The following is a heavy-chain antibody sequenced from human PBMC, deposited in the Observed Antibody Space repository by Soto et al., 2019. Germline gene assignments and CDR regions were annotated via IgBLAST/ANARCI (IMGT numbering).Heavy chain of an antibody. D-gene: IGHD2-21*01. CDR2: ISWNSGSI. Sequence: EVQLVESGGGLVQTGRSLRLCCAASGFTFDDYAMHWVRQAPGKGVEWVSGISWNSGSIGYADSVTGRFTISSDNAKNSLYLQMISLRAADSALYYFDKELGWICSRFEICGLCTIVTVS. CDR3: DKELGWICSRFEI. CDR1: GFTFDDYA. J-gene: IGHJ3*02. V-gene: IGHV3-9*01.